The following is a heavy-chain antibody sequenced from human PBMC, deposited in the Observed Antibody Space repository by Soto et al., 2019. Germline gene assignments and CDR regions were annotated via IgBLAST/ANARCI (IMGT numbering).Heavy chain of an antibody. CDR1: GGTFGNSA. CDR2: IIPIFPTP. Sequence: QVQLVQSGAEVKKPGSSVTVSCKASGGTFGNSAISWVRQAPGQGLEWMGGIIPIFPTPDYAQKFQGRVTITADACTTAACMELTRLRSEDTAVYDCARDNDRQQLGGNSYAGIDVWGQGTTVTVSS. J-gene: IGHJ6*02. CDR3: ARDNDRQQLGGNSYAGIDV. D-gene: IGHD2-8*01. V-gene: IGHV1-69*12.